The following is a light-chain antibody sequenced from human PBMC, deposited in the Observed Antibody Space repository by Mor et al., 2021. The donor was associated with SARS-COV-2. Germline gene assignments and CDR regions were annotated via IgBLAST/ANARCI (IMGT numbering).Light chain of an antibody. J-gene: IGKJ4*01. V-gene: IGKV1-6*01. CDR3: LQDYTYPFY. Sequence: PKLLIYSTSSLQSGVPSRFSGSGSGTDFTLTISSLQPEDFATYYCLQDYTYPFYLGGGSKVEIK. CDR2: STS.